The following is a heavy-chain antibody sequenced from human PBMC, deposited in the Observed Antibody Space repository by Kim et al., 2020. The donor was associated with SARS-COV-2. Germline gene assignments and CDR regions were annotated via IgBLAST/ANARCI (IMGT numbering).Heavy chain of an antibody. CDR2: ISSSSSTI. CDR3: ARDCLSTTCYRKGVDY. CDR1: GFTFSTYS. D-gene: IGHD2-2*01. V-gene: IGHV3-48*02. J-gene: IGHJ4*02. Sequence: GGSLRLSCAASGFTFSTYSMNWVRQAPGKGLEWVSYISSSSSTIYYADSVKGRFTISRDNAKNSLYLQMNSLRDEDTAVYYCARDCLSTTCYRKGVDYWGQGTLVTVSS.